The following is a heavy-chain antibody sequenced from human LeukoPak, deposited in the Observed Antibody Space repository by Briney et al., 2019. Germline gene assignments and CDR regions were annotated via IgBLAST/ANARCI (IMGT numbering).Heavy chain of an antibody. V-gene: IGHV1-2*02. CDR3: TKESYSNNWYLNWFDP. D-gene: IGHD6-13*01. J-gene: IGHJ5*02. Sequence: ASVKVSCKASGYTFTGYHLHWVRQAPGQGLEWMGWINPKNGVTDSPPKFQGRVTMTRDTSITTAYMEVWGLTSNDTAVYYCTKESYSNNWYLNWFDPWGQGTLLTVSS. CDR1: GYTFTGYH. CDR2: INPKNGVT.